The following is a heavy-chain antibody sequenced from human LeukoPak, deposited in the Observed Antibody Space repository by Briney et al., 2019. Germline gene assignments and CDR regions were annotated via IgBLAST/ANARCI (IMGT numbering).Heavy chain of an antibody. J-gene: IGHJ4*02. V-gene: IGHV1-18*01. Sequence: ASVKVSCKASGYTFNYYGISWVRQAPGQGLEWMGWISAYTGSTNYAQRLQGRVTMTTDTSTSTAYMELRSLRSDDTAVYYCARGGYSYGYMGYSDYWGQGTLVTVFS. CDR3: ARGGYSYGYMGYSDY. CDR1: GYTFNYYG. D-gene: IGHD5-18*01. CDR2: ISAYTGST.